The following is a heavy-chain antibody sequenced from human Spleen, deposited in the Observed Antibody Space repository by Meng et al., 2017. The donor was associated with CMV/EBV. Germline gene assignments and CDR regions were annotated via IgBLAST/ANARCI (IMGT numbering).Heavy chain of an antibody. J-gene: IGHJ4*02. Sequence: GGSLRLSCAASGFTFTSYSINWVRQAPGKGLEWVSSISSSSTYIYYADSVKGRFTISRDNARNSLFLQMNSLRAEDTAVYYCARATTSFGGDFDYWGQGTLVTVSS. CDR1: GFTFTSYS. CDR3: ARATTSFGGDFDY. V-gene: IGHV3-21*04. D-gene: IGHD2-21*01. CDR2: ISSSSTYI.